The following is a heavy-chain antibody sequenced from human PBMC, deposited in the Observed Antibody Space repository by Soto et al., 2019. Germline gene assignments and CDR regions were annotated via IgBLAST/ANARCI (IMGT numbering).Heavy chain of an antibody. CDR1: GFSFSTYA. Sequence: PGGSLRLSCAASGFSFSTYAIHWVRQAPGKGLEWVGIISFDGSNKYYAESVEGRFTISRDNSKNTLSLQMDSLRAEDTAVYYCARAESPYYFDYWGQGALVTVSS. V-gene: IGHV3-30-3*01. CDR2: ISFDGSNK. CDR3: ARAESPYYFDY. J-gene: IGHJ4*02.